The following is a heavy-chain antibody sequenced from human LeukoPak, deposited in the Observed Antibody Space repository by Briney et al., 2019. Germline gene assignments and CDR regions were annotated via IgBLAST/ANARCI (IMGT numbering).Heavy chain of an antibody. CDR3: ARDKDYYDSSGFLD. J-gene: IGHJ4*02. D-gene: IGHD3-22*01. CDR2: INAGNGNT. V-gene: IGHV1-3*01. Sequence: ASVKVSCKASGYTFTSYAMHWVRQAPGQRLEWMGWINAGNGNTKYSQKFQGRVTITRDTSASTAYMELSSLRSEDTAVYYCARDKDYYDSSGFLDWGQGILVTVSS. CDR1: GYTFTSYA.